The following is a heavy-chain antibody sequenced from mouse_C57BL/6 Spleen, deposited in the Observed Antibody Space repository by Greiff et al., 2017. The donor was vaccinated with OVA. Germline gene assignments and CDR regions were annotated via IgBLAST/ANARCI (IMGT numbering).Heavy chain of an antibody. CDR2: INPNNGGT. D-gene: IGHD2-3*01. J-gene: IGHJ4*01. Sequence: QQSHGKSLEWIGDINPNNGGTSYNQKFKGKATLTVDKSSSTAYMELRSLTSEDSAVYYCAREGDGMDYWGQGTSVTVSS. CDR3: AREGDGMDY. V-gene: IGHV1-26*01.